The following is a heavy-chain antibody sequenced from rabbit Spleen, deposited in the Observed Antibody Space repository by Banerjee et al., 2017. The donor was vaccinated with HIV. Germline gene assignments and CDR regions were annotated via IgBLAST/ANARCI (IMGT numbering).Heavy chain of an antibody. CDR3: ARDTGSSFSSYGMDL. Sequence: QSLEESGGGLVQPEGSLTLTCTASGFSFSSTYYMCWVRQAPGKGLECGACIYPGSSGSTYYANWAKGRLTISKASSTTVTLQMTSLTVADTATYFCARDTGSSFSSYGMDLWGPGTLVTVS. J-gene: IGHJ6*01. D-gene: IGHD8-1*01. CDR1: GFSFSSTYY. CDR2: IYPGSSGST. V-gene: IGHV1S40*01.